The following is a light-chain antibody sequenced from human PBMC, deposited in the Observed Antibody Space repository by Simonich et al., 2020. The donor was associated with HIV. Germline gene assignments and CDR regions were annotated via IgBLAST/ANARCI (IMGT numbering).Light chain of an antibody. CDR3: RKA. J-gene: IGKJ2*01. CDR1: QSLLHGNGYTY. V-gene: IGKV2D-29*02. Sequence: DIVMTQSPLSLLVNPVEPASIYCRSSQSLLHGNGYTYLDWYLQKPGQSQQLLIYEVSNRFAGVTDRFSGSGSGTDFTLKISRVEAEDVGVYYFRKAFGQGTKLEIK. CDR2: EVS.